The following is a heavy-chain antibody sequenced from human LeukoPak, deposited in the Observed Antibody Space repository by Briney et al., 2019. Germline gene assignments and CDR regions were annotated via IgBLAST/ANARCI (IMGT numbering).Heavy chain of an antibody. CDR3: ARGGGWVTTVTTRYYFDY. J-gene: IGHJ4*02. Sequence: SETLSLTCAGYGGSFSGYYWSWIRQPPGKGLEWIGEINHSGSTNYNPSLKSQVTISVDTSKNQFSLKLSSVTAADTAVYYCARGGGWVTTVTTRYYFDYWGQGTLVTVSS. D-gene: IGHD4-17*01. CDR1: GGSFSGYY. CDR2: INHSGST. V-gene: IGHV4-34*01.